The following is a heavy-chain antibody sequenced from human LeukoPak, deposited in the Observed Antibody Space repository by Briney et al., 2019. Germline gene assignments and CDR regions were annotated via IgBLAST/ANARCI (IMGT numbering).Heavy chain of an antibody. J-gene: IGHJ4*02. V-gene: IGHV1-2*04. Sequence: ASVKVSCKASGYTFTGYYMHWVRQAPGQGLEWMGWINPNSGGTNYAQKFQGWVTMTRDTSISTAYMELSWLRSDDTAVYYCARLRTENAVAGSYYFDYWGQGTLVTVSS. CDR3: ARLRTENAVAGSYYFDY. CDR2: INPNSGGT. D-gene: IGHD6-19*01. CDR1: GYTFTGYY.